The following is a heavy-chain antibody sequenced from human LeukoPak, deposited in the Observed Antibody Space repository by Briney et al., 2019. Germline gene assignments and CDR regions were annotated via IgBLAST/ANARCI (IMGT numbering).Heavy chain of an antibody. CDR2: VFHSGST. J-gene: IGHJ4*02. CDR3: ARSLSTAGIDY. D-gene: IGHD2-2*01. V-gene: IGHV4-38-2*01. Sequence: SETLSLTCAVSGYSISSGRYWGWIRPPPGKGLEWIGSVFHSGSTYYNPSLKSRVTISVDTSKNQFSLNLRAVTAADTAVYYCARSLSTAGIDYWGERTLVTVSS. CDR1: GYSISSGRY.